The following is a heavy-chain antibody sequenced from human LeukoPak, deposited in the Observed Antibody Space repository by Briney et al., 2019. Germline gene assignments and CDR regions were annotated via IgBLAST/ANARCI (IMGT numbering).Heavy chain of an antibody. V-gene: IGHV3-74*01. J-gene: IGHJ4*02. D-gene: IGHD3-9*01. Sequence: PGGSLRLSCAASGFTFSSYWMHWVRQAPGKGLVWVSRINSDGSSTRYADFVKGRLTISRDNAKNTLYLQMNSLRAEDTAVYYCANGPHYNILTGFYKVRSHLDYWGQGTLVTVSS. CDR1: GFTFSSYW. CDR3: ANGPHYNILTGFYKVRSHLDY. CDR2: INSDGSST.